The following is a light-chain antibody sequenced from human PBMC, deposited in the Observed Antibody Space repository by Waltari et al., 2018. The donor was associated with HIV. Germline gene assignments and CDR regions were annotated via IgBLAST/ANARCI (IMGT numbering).Light chain of an antibody. CDR2: AAS. V-gene: IGKV1-9*01. J-gene: IGKJ1*01. Sequence: DIQLTQSPSFLFASVGGRVTISCRASQGISSFLAWYQQKPGKAPKLLIYAASTLQNGVPSRFSGSGSGIEFTLTINSLQPEDFATYFCQQLNTYPPWTFGQGTKVEVK. CDR3: QQLNTYPPWT. CDR1: QGISSF.